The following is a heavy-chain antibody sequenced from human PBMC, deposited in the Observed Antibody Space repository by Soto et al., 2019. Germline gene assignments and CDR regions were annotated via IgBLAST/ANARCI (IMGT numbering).Heavy chain of an antibody. D-gene: IGHD2-2*01. Sequence: QVQLVESGGGVVQPGRSLRLSCAASGFTFSSYGLHWVRQAPGKGLEWVAIIWYDGSNKYYADSVKGRFTISRDNSKNTLYLQMNSLRAEDTAVYYCTRNLGISCSTTSCNHFDYWGQGTLVTVSS. CDR2: IWYDGSNK. V-gene: IGHV3-33*01. CDR3: TRNLGISCSTTSCNHFDY. CDR1: GFTFSSYG. J-gene: IGHJ4*02.